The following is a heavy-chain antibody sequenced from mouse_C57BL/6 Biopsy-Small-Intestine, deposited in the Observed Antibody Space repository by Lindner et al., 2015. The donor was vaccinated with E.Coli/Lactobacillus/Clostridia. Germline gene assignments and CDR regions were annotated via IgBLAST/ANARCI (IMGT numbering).Heavy chain of an antibody. V-gene: IGHV1-39*01. CDR3: ARSGYDEGVYFDV. D-gene: IGHD2-2*01. CDR2: INPNFGTT. CDR1: GYSFTGYN. Sequence: VQLQESGPELVKPGASVKISCKASGYSFTGYNMNWVKQSNGKSLEWIGIINPNFGTTNYNQKFRGKATLTVDQSSSTAYMQLSSLTSGDSAVYYCARSGYDEGVYFDVWGTGTTVTVSS. J-gene: IGHJ1*03.